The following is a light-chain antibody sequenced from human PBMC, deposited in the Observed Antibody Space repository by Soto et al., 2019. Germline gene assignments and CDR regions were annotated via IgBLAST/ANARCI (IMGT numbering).Light chain of an antibody. J-gene: IGKJ4*01. CDR2: DSS. Sequence: DIQLTQSPSFLSASVEDRATISCRASYDISSSLAWYQQEPGKPPKLLIYDSSTLQTGVPSRFTGSGSGRKFTLTISGLQFGDFATYFCQQAATFPLTFGGGTDVEI. CDR1: YDISSS. CDR3: QQAATFPLT. V-gene: IGKV1-9*01.